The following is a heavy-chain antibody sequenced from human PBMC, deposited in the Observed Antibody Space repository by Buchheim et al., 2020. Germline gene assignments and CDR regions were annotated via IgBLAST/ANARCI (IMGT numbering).Heavy chain of an antibody. D-gene: IGHD6-19*01. J-gene: IGHJ5*02. CDR1: GFTFSSYG. Sequence: QVQLVESGGGVVQPGRSLRLSCAASGFTFSSYGMHWVRQATGKGLEWVAVISDDGSNKYYVDSVKGRFTISRDNSKNTLYLQMNSLRHEDTAVYYCAKASSGWYDEGSWFDPWGQGTL. V-gene: IGHV3-30*18. CDR2: ISDDGSNK. CDR3: AKASSGWYDEGSWFDP.